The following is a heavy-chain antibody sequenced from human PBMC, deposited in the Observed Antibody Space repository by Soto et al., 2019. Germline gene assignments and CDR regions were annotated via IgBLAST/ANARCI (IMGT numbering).Heavy chain of an antibody. CDR1: GGSFSGYY. CDR2: INHSGST. D-gene: IGHD3-10*01. CDR3: ATDNKGYYDFDY. V-gene: IGHV4-34*01. Sequence: PSETLSLTCAVYGGSFSGYYWSWIRQPPGKGLEWIGEINHSGSTNCNPSLKSRVTISVDTSKNQFSLKLSSVTAADTAVYYCATDNKGYYDFDYWGQGTLVTVSS. J-gene: IGHJ4*02.